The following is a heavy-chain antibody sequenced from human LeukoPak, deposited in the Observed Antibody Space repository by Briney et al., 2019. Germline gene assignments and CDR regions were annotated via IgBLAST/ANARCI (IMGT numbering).Heavy chain of an antibody. J-gene: IGHJ4*02. D-gene: IGHD6-13*01. CDR1: GGSISSSSYY. CDR2: IYYSGST. Sequence: SETLSLTCTVSGGSISSSSYYWGWIRQPPGKGLEWIGSIYYSGSTYYNPSLKSRVTISVDTSKNQFSLKLSSVTAADTAVYYCAREGAAAGNHFDYWGQGTLVTVSS. V-gene: IGHV4-39*02. CDR3: AREGAAAGNHFDY.